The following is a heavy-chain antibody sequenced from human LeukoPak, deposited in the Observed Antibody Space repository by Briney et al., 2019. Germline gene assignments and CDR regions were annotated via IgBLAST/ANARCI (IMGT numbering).Heavy chain of an antibody. CDR1: GYTFTSYD. D-gene: IGHD2-15*01. Sequence: ASVKVSCKASGYTFTSYDINWVRQATGQGLGWMGWMNPNSGNAGYAQKFQGRVTMTRNTSISTAYMELSSLRSEDTAVYYCARAAKLCSGGGCYEVRCFDPWGQGTLVTVSS. CDR3: ARAAKLCSGGGCYEVRCFDP. V-gene: IGHV1-8*01. J-gene: IGHJ5*02. CDR2: MNPNSGNA.